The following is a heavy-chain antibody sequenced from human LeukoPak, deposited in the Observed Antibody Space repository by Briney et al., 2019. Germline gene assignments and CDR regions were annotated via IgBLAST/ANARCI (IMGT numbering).Heavy chain of an antibody. D-gene: IGHD3-16*01. CDR2: IRSKAYGGTT. CDR1: GFTFGDYA. CDR3: LASNYEVDY. Sequence: GGSLRLSCTASGFTFGDYAMSWVRQAPGKGLEWVGFIRSKAYGGTTEYAASVKGRFTISRDDSKSIAYLQMNSLRTEDTAVYYCLASNYEVDYWGQGTLVTVSS. V-gene: IGHV3-49*04. J-gene: IGHJ4*02.